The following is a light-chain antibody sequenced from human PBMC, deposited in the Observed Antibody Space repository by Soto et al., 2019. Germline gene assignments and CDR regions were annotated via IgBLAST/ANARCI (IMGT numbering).Light chain of an antibody. J-gene: IGKJ1*01. CDR2: GAS. V-gene: IGKV3-20*01. CDR1: QSVSGRY. Sequence: EIELTQSPGTLSLSPGERVTLTCRASQSVSGRYLAWYQQKPGQAPRLLLYGASSKATGIPDRFSGSGSGTDFTLTISRLEPEDFAVYYCQQHGSSPRTFGQGTKLEIK. CDR3: QQHGSSPRT.